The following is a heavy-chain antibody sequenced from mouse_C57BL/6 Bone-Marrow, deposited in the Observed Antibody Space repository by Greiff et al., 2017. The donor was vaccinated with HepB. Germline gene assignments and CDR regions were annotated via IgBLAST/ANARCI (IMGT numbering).Heavy chain of an antibody. CDR1: GYTFTDYA. CDR2: ISTYYGDA. J-gene: IGHJ2*01. CDR3: ARSHYYGSSDYFDY. D-gene: IGHD1-1*01. Sequence: VKLVESGPELVRPGVSVKISCKGSGYTFTDYAMHWVKQSHAKSLEWIGVISTYYGDASYNQKFKDKATMTVDKSSSTAYMELARLTSADSAVYYCARSHYYGSSDYFDYWGQGTTLTVSS. V-gene: IGHV1-67*01.